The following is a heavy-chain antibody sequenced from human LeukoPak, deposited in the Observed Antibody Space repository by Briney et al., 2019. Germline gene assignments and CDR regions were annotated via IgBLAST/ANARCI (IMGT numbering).Heavy chain of an antibody. J-gene: IGHJ3*02. Sequence: GGSLRLSCAASGFTFSSYSMNWVRQAPGKGLEWVSYISSSSSTIYYADSVKGRFTISRDNAKNSLYLQMNSLRAEDTAVYYCARSRIVGATDDAFDIWGQGTMVTVSS. D-gene: IGHD1-26*01. CDR1: GFTFSSYS. CDR3: ARSRIVGATDDAFDI. V-gene: IGHV3-48*04. CDR2: ISSSSSTI.